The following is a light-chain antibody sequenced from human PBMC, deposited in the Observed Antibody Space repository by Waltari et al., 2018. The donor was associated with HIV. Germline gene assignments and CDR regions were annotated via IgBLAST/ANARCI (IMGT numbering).Light chain of an antibody. CDR1: QSLLYRSNNKNY. V-gene: IGKV4-1*01. J-gene: IGKJ1*01. Sequence: DIVMTQSPDSLAVSLGERATINCKSSQSLLYRSNNKNYLAWYQQKPGQPPKLLIYWAFTRESGVPDRFSGSGSGTDFTLTISSLQAEDVAIYYCQQYYSTPQTFGQGTKVEIK. CDR3: QQYYSTPQT. CDR2: WAF.